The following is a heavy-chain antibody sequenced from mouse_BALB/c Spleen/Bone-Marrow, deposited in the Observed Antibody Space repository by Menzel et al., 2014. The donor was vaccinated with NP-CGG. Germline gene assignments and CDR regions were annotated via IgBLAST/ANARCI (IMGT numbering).Heavy chain of an antibody. Sequence: EVKLVESGGGLVQPGGSLKLSCATSGFTFSDYYMYWVRQTPEKRLEWVAYINNGGGSTYYPDTVKGRFTISRDNAKNTLYLQMSRLKSEDTAMYYCASTYYGNPFAYWGQGTLVTVSA. CDR1: GFTFSDYY. V-gene: IGHV5-12*02. J-gene: IGHJ3*01. CDR3: ASTYYGNPFAY. CDR2: INNGGGST. D-gene: IGHD2-10*01.